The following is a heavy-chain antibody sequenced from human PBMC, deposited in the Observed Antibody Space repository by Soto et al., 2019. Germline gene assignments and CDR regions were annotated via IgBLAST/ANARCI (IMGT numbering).Heavy chain of an antibody. Sequence: EVQLVESGGGLVQPGGSLRLSCEASAFTLSSYWMSWVGQAPGKGLEWVANIKPDGSEKYYVDSVKGRFTISRDNTKNPRYLEMGTWSPEDTVIYYCARDYEVGCDLWGQGTLVTVSS. CDR1: AFTLSSYW. D-gene: IGHD3-22*01. J-gene: IGHJ3*01. CDR2: IKPDGSEK. V-gene: IGHV3-7*01. CDR3: ARDYEVGCDL.